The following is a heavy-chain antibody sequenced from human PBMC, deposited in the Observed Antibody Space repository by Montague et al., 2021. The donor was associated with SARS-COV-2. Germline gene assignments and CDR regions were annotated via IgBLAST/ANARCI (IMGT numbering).Heavy chain of an antibody. Sequence: CAISGDSVSTNRGTWNWARLSPSRGLEWLGRTYYRSEWYSDYSVSVKSRISINPDTSKNQFSLQLNSVTPEDTAVYYCARAERGSCGDGNCYQYFFNYWGQVTLVTVSS. CDR3: ARAERGSCGDGNCYQYFFNY. J-gene: IGHJ4*02. D-gene: IGHD2-15*01. CDR2: TYYRSEWYS. CDR1: GDSVSTNRGT. V-gene: IGHV6-1*01.